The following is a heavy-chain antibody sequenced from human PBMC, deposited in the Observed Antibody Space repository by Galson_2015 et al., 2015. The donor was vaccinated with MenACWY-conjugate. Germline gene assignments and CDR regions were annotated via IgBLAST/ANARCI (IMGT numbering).Heavy chain of an antibody. Sequence: SLRLSCAASGFTFSNAWMNWVRQAPGKGLEWVGRIKSKTDGGTTDYAAPVKGRFTISRDDSKNTLYLQMNSLKTEDTAVYYCTTDRRAPPHDFWSGYYPLWGQGTLVTVSS. J-gene: IGHJ4*02. V-gene: IGHV3-15*07. CDR2: IKSKTDGGTT. CDR3: TTDRRAPPHDFWSGYYPL. D-gene: IGHD3-3*01. CDR1: GFTFSNAW.